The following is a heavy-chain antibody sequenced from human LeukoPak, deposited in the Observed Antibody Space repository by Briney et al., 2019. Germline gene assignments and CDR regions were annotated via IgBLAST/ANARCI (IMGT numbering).Heavy chain of an antibody. CDR1: GYSFSNYW. Sequence: GESLKISCQGSGYSFSNYWIAWVRQMPGKGLEWMGIIYPGDSDTRYSPSFQGQVTISVDKSISTAYLQWSSLEASDTAMYYCARHQGSNYGIDVWGQGTTVTVSS. CDR3: ARHQGSNYGIDV. CDR2: IYPGDSDT. V-gene: IGHV5-51*01. J-gene: IGHJ6*02. D-gene: IGHD6-13*01.